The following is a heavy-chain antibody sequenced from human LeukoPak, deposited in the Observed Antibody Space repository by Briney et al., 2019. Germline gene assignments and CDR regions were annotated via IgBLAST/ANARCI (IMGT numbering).Heavy chain of an antibody. Sequence: GGTLRLSCAASGFTFISYGMSWVRQAPGKGLEWVSAISGSGGSTYYADSVKGRFTISRDNAKNSLYLQMNSLRAEDTAVYYCAREGDLDFDYWGQGTLVTVSS. CDR1: GFTFISYG. CDR2: ISGSGGST. CDR3: AREGDLDFDY. D-gene: IGHD2-21*02. V-gene: IGHV3-23*01. J-gene: IGHJ4*02.